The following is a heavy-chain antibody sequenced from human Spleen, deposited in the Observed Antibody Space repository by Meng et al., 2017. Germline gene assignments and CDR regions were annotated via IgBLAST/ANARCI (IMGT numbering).Heavy chain of an antibody. CDR1: GGSISSYY. D-gene: IGHD2-2*01. CDR3: ARAGPKLVVPAAMVDY. V-gene: IGHV4-59*01. J-gene: IGHJ4*02. CDR2: IYYSGST. Sequence: SETLSLTCTVSGGSISSYYWSWIRQPPGKGLEWIGYIYYSGSTNYNPSLKSRVTISVDTSKNQFSLKLSSVTAADTAVYYCARAGPKLVVPAAMVDYWGQGTLVTVSS.